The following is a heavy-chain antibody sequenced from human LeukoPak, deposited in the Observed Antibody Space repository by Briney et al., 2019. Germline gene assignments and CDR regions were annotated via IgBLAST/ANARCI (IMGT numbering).Heavy chain of an antibody. CDR2: IRYDGSNK. CDR1: GFSFRDYE. D-gene: IGHD3-10*01. J-gene: IGHJ6*03. Sequence: GGSLRLSCAASGFSFRDYELTWVRQVPGKGLEWVAFIRYDGSNKYYADSVKGRFTISRDNSKNTLYLQMNSLRAEDTAVYYCAKTVRYYGSGSYVYYYYYMDVWGKGTTVTISS. V-gene: IGHV3-30*02. CDR3: AKTVRYYGSGSYVYYYYYMDV.